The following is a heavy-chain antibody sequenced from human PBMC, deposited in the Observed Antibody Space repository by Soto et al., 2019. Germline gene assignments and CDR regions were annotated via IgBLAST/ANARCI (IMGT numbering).Heavy chain of an antibody. V-gene: IGHV3-23*01. Sequence: GGSLRLSCAASGFTFSSYAMSWVRQAPGKGLEWVSAISGSGGSTYYADSMKGRFTISRDNSKNTLYLQMNSLRAEDTAVYYCAKDMTKVTNDSGHLDYWGQGTLVTVSS. CDR2: ISGSGGST. CDR1: GFTFSSYA. CDR3: AKDMTKVTNDSGHLDY. J-gene: IGHJ4*02. D-gene: IGHD4-17*01.